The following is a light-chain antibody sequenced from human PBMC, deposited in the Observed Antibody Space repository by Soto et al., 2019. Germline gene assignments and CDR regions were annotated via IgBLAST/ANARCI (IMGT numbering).Light chain of an antibody. CDR3: SSYTNSSTLVG. J-gene: IGLJ2*01. CDR1: SSDVGGYNF. Sequence: QSVLTQPASVSGSPGQSITISCTGTSSDVGGYNFVSWYQHHPGKAPKLIIYEVSNRPSGVSNRFSASKSGNTASLTISGLQAEDEADYYCSSYTNSSTLVGFGGGIKVTVL. V-gene: IGLV2-14*01. CDR2: EVS.